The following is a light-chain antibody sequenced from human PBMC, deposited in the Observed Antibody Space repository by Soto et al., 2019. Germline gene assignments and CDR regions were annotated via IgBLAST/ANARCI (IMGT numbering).Light chain of an antibody. CDR1: QSLLHSNGYNY. V-gene: IGKV2-28*01. Sequence: DIVMTQSPLSLPVTPGEPASISCRSSQSLLHSNGYNYLDWYLQKPAQSPQLLTYMGSNRASGVPDRFSGSGSGTDFTLKISRVEAEDVGVYYCMQALQGTFGQGTKLEIK. CDR2: MGS. J-gene: IGKJ2*01. CDR3: MQALQGT.